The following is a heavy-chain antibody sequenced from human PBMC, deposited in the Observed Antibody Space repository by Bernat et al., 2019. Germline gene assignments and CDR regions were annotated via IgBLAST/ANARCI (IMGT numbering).Heavy chain of an antibody. Sequence: QLQLQESGPGLVKPSETLSLTCTVSGGSISSSGYYWGWIRQPPGKGLEWIGSIYYSGSTYYNPSLKSRVTISVDTSKNQISLKLSSVTAADTAVYYCASLPDLWFGELLTLPWGQGTMVTVSS. J-gene: IGHJ3*01. CDR1: GGSISSSGYY. CDR3: ASLPDLWFGELLTLP. V-gene: IGHV4-39*01. D-gene: IGHD3-10*01. CDR2: IYYSGST.